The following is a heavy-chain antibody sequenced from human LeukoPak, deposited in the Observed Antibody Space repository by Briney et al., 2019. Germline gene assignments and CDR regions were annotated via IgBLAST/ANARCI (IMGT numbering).Heavy chain of an antibody. D-gene: IGHD6-19*01. J-gene: IGHJ6*02. CDR1: GFTFSSYS. CDR2: ISGSGSSS. Sequence: GGSLRLSCAASGFTFSSYSMSWVCHAPAQGLERVSTISGSGSSSYYDDSAQSRLTTSTEDSNKTLYSQMNSLRADATAAYYCAKDLEVLSGWLIPPYDYYGMDVWGQGTTVTVS. V-gene: IGHV3-23*01. CDR3: AKDLEVLSGWLIPPYDYYGMDV.